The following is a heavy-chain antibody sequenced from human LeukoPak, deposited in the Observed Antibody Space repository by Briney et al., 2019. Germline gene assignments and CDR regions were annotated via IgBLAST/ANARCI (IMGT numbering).Heavy chain of an antibody. V-gene: IGHV4-30-2*01. J-gene: IGHJ2*01. D-gene: IGHD1-26*01. Sequence: PSQTLSLTCAVSGGSISSGGYSWRWIRQPPGKGLEWIGYIYHSGSTYYNPSLKSRVTISVDRSKNQFSLKLSSVTAADTAVYYCARDAELRNWYFDLWGRGTLVTVSS. CDR2: IYHSGST. CDR3: ARDAELRNWYFDL. CDR1: GGSISSGGYS.